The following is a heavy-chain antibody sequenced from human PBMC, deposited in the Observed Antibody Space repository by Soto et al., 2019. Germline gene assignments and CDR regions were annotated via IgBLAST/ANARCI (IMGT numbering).Heavy chain of an antibody. Sequence: GPTLVNATETLTLTCTVSGFSLSNAIMGVSWIRQPPGKALEWLAHIFSNDEKSYSTSLKSRLTISKDTSKSQVVLTMTNMDPVDTATYYCARTRIVGATTAWFDPWGQGTLVTV. V-gene: IGHV2-26*01. CDR2: IFSNDEK. D-gene: IGHD1-26*01. CDR1: GFSLSNAIMG. J-gene: IGHJ5*02. CDR3: ARTRIVGATTAWFDP.